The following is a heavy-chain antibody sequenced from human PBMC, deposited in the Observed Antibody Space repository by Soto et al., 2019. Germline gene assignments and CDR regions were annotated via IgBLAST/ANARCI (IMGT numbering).Heavy chain of an antibody. CDR3: ARDWGTPGRGSAVGYYYHYGMDV. V-gene: IGHV3-7*05. J-gene: IGHJ6*02. CDR2: IKDDGSEK. D-gene: IGHD6-19*01. CDR1: EFTFNTYW. Sequence: EVQLVESGGGLVEPGGSLRLSCLASEFTFNTYWMNWVRQAPGRGLEWVANIKDDGSEKNYVDSVMGRFTISRDNAKNSLYLQMNCLRGEDTAVYFCARDWGTPGRGSAVGYYYHYGMDVWGQGTTVTVSS.